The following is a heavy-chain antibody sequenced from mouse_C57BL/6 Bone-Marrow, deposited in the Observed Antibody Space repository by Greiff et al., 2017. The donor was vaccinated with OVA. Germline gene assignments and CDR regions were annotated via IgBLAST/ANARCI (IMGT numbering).Heavy chain of an antibody. V-gene: IGHV2-9-1*01. CDR2: IWTGGGT. D-gene: IGHD2-2*01. Sequence: VQLQESGPGLVAPSQSLSITCTVSGFSLPSYAISWVRQPPGKGLEWLGVIWTGGGTNYNSALKSRLSISKYNSKSQVFIKSNSLKTDDTARYYCARNSIYYGYDGGFDYWGQGTTLTVSS. CDR3: ARNSIYYGYDGGFDY. CDR1: GFSLPSYA. J-gene: IGHJ2*01.